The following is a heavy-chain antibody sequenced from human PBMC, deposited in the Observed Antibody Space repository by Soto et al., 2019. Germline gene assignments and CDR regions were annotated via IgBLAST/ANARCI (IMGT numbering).Heavy chain of an antibody. J-gene: IGHJ4*02. Sequence: QVQLQESGPGLVKPSQTLSLTCTVSGGSISSGGYYWSWIRQHPGKGLEWIGYIYYSGSTYYNPSLRGRVTISVDTSKNHFALKLSSVPAADTAVYYCARDGIDYGDYEGTEWGQGTLVTVSS. V-gene: IGHV4-31*03. CDR2: IYYSGST. D-gene: IGHD4-17*01. CDR1: GGSISSGGYY. CDR3: ARDGIDYGDYEGTE.